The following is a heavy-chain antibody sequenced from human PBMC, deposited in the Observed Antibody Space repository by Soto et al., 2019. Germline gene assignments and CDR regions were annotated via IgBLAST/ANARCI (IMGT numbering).Heavy chain of an antibody. CDR2: ISYDGSNK. Sequence: PGGSLRLSCSASGFTFSSYAMSWVRQAPCKGLEWVAVISYDGSNKYYADSVKGRFTISRDNSKNTLYLQMNSLRAEDTAVYYCAKEGRVGAGSAYWYFDLWGRGTLVTVSS. V-gene: IGHV3-30*18. J-gene: IGHJ2*01. D-gene: IGHD1-26*01. CDR1: GFTFSSYA. CDR3: AKEGRVGAGSAYWYFDL.